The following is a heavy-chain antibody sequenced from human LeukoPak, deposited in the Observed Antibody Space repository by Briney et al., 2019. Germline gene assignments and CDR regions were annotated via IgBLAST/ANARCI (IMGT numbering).Heavy chain of an antibody. V-gene: IGHV3-9*03. CDR3: AKDGGSGLDY. J-gene: IGHJ4*02. CDR2: ISWNSGSI. D-gene: IGHD6-19*01. Sequence: GGSLRLSCAASGFTFDDYAVHWVRQAPGKGLEWVSGISWNSGSIGYADSVKGRFTISRDNAKNSLYLQMNSLRAEDMALYYCAKDGGSGLDYWGQGTLVTVSS. CDR1: GFTFDDYA.